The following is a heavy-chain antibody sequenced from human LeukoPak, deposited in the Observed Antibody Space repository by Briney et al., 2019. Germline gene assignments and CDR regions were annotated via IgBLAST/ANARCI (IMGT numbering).Heavy chain of an antibody. CDR2: ISSSSSYI. D-gene: IGHD2-2*02. CDR1: GFTFSSYS. V-gene: IGHV3-21*04. J-gene: IGHJ6*03. CDR3: ARDPEVVPAAIWVAHMDV. Sequence: GGSLRLSCAASGFTFSSYSMNWVRQAPGKGLEWVSSISSSSSYIYYADSVKGRFTISRDNAKNSLYLQMNSLRAEDTAVYYCARDPEVVPAAIWVAHMDVWGKGTTVTVSS.